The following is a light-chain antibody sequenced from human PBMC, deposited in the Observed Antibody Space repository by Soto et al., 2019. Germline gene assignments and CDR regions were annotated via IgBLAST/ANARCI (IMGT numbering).Light chain of an antibody. J-gene: IGKJ2*01. Sequence: EIVLTQSPGTLSLSPGERATLSCRASQSVSSSYLAWYQQKPGQAPRLLIYGASSRATGIPDRFSGSGSGTDFTLTISRLEPEDFAVYYCQQYDKYTFGQGTKLEIK. V-gene: IGKV3-20*01. CDR2: GAS. CDR3: QQYDKYT. CDR1: QSVSSSY.